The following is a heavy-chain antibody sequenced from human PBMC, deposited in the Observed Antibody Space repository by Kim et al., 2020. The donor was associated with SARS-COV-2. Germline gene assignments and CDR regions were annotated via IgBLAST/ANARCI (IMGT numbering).Heavy chain of an antibody. CDR2: MNPNSGNT. J-gene: IGHJ6*02. D-gene: IGHD3-10*01. Sequence: ASVKVSCKASGYTFTSYDINWVRQATGQGLEWMGWMNPNSGNTGYAQKFQGRVTMTRNTSISTAYMELSSLRSEDTAVYYCARMSTYYYGSGSQLYYYGMDVWGQGTTVTVSS. CDR3: ARMSTYYYGSGSQLYYYGMDV. CDR1: GYTFTSYD. V-gene: IGHV1-8*01.